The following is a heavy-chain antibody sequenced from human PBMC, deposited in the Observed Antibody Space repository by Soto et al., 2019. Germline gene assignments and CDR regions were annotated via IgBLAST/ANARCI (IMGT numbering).Heavy chain of an antibody. Sequence: QVQLVQSGAEVKKPGASVKVSCKASGYTFTSYDINWVRQATGQGLEWMGWMNPNSGNTGYAQKFQGGVTMTRNTSISTAYMELSSMRSEDTAVYYGARGWYYGSGSPFDPWGQGTLVTVSS. CDR2: MNPNSGNT. J-gene: IGHJ5*02. D-gene: IGHD3-10*01. CDR3: ARGWYYGSGSPFDP. V-gene: IGHV1-8*01. CDR1: GYTFTSYD.